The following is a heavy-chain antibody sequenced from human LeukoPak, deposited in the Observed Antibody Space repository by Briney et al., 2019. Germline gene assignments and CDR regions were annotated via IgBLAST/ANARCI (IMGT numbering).Heavy chain of an antibody. CDR2: ITARV. V-gene: IGHV3-69-1*01. Sequence: GGSLRLSCVASGFTFTDYTLNWVRQAPGKGLEWVSSITARVNYADSVRGRFTASRDIAKNSAFLQMNSLRADDTAVYYCTRGGGHCGGGACRSFDAFDFWGQGTLVSVSS. CDR3: TRGGGHCGGGACRSFDAFDF. D-gene: IGHD2-21*02. J-gene: IGHJ3*01. CDR1: GFTFTDYT.